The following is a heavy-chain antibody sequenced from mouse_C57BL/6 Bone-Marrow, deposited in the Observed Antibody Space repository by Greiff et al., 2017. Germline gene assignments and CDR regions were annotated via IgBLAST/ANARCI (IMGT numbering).Heavy chain of an antibody. V-gene: IGHV1-15*01. CDR2: IDPETGGT. CDR3: TRPIRR. Sequence: QVHVKQSGAELVRPGASVTLSCKASGYTFTDYEMHWVKQTPVHGLEWIGAIDPETGGTAYNQKFKGKAILTADKSSSTAYMELRSLTSEDSAVYYCTRPIRRWGQGTTLTVSS. J-gene: IGHJ2*01. D-gene: IGHD2-12*01. CDR1: GYTFTDYE.